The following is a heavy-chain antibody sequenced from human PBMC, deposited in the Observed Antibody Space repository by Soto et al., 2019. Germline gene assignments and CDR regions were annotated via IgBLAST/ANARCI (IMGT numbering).Heavy chain of an antibody. J-gene: IGHJ4*02. V-gene: IGHV3-15*01. D-gene: IGHD2-2*01. CDR2: IKTNSDGGTV. CDR1: GFTFSNAW. Sequence: SGGSLRLSCAASGFTFSNAWMSWVRQAPGKGLEWIGRIKTNSDGGTVDYASPVKGRFTISRDDSKSMLYLDLNSLKTEDTGVYFCATVYCATTSCYAPFDYWGKGTLVTVS. CDR3: ATVYCATTSCYAPFDY.